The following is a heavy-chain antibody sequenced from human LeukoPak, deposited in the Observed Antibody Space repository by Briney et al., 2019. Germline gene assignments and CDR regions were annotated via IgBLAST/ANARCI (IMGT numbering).Heavy chain of an antibody. CDR2: ISSSSSYI. J-gene: IGHJ4*02. D-gene: IGHD3/OR15-3a*01. CDR1: GFTFSSYS. CDR3: AKAGFWTDYFDY. Sequence: NSGGSLRLSCAASGFTFSSYSMNWVRQAPGKGLEWVSSISSSSSYIYYADSVKGRFTISRDNSKNTLYLQMNSLRAEDTAVYYCAKAGFWTDYFDYWGQGTLVTVSS. V-gene: IGHV3-21*04.